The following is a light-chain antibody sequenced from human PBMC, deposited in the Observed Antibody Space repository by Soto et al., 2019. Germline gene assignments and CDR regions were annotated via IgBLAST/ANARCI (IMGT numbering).Light chain of an antibody. J-gene: IGKJ4*01. V-gene: IGKV3D-15*01. CDR1: QSVSSN. Sequence: EIVMTQSPATLSVSPGERATLSCRASQSVSSNLAWYQQKPGQAPRLLIYGASNRATGIPARFSGSGSGTEFTLTISSLQSEDFALYYCQQYNNWPLTFGGGTKVDIK. CDR2: GAS. CDR3: QQYNNWPLT.